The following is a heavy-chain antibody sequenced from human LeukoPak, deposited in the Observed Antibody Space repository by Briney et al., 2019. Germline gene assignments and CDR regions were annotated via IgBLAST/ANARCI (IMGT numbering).Heavy chain of an antibody. CDR2: INHSGST. Sequence: PSETLSLTCAVYGGSFSVYYWSWIRQPPGKGLEWIGEINHSGSTNYNPSLKSRVTIAVDTSKNQISLKLSSVTAADTAVYYCARRPMIIDYWGQGTLVTVSS. CDR1: GGSFSVYY. J-gene: IGHJ4*02. D-gene: IGHD3-22*01. V-gene: IGHV4-34*01. CDR3: ARRPMIIDY.